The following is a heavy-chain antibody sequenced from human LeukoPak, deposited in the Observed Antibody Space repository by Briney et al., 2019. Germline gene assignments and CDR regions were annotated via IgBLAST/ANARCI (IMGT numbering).Heavy chain of an antibody. CDR2: IYNSGNT. CDR3: ARESGSYLWRSWLNP. J-gene: IGHJ5*02. Sequence: SETLSLTCAVSGGSINSYYWTWIRQPPGKGLEWIGNIYNSGNTNYNPSLKSRVTISVDTSKNQFSLKLNSVTAADTAVYYCARESGSYLWRSWLNPWGQGTLVTVSS. D-gene: IGHD3-16*01. V-gene: IGHV4-59*01. CDR1: GGSINSYY.